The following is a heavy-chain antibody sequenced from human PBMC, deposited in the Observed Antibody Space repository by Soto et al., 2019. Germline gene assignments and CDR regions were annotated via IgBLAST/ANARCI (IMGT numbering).Heavy chain of an antibody. Sequence: QVQLVQSGTDVKKPGASVKVSCKASGYTFTGYYMHWVRQAPGLGLEWMGWINPDSGGTNYAQKFQGRVTMTRDTSISTAYMELSRLESDDTAVYYCARAGYASSWYWFEPWGQGTLVTVSS. CDR3: ARAGYASSWYWFEP. CDR2: INPDSGGT. D-gene: IGHD6-13*01. J-gene: IGHJ5*02. CDR1: GYTFTGYY. V-gene: IGHV1-2*02.